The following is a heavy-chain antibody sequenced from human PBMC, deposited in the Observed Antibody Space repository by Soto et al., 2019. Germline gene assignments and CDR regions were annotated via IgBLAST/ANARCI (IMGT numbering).Heavy chain of an antibody. J-gene: IGHJ6*02. Sequence: GGSLRLSCAASGFTFSSYGMHWVRQAPGKGLEWVAVISYDGSNKYYADSVKGRFTISRDNSKNTLYLQMNSLRAEDTAVYYCAKTSGWPYYYYYYGMDVWGQGTTVTVSS. CDR1: GFTFSSYG. D-gene: IGHD6-19*01. CDR2: ISYDGSNK. V-gene: IGHV3-30*18. CDR3: AKTSGWPYYYYYYGMDV.